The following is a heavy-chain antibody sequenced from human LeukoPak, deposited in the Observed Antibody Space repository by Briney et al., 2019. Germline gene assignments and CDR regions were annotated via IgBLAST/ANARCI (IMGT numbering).Heavy chain of an antibody. CDR3: ARDNHYDILTGPLPLDY. Sequence: ASVKVSCKASGGTVSRYAISWVRQAPGQGLEWMGGIIPIFGTANYAQKFQGRVTITADESTSTAYMELSSLRSEDTAVYYCARDNHYDILTGPLPLDYWGQGALVTVSS. CDR2: IIPIFGTA. J-gene: IGHJ4*02. V-gene: IGHV1-69*13. CDR1: GGTVSRYA. D-gene: IGHD3-9*01.